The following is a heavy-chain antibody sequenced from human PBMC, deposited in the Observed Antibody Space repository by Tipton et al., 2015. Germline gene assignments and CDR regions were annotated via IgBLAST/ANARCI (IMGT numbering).Heavy chain of an antibody. Sequence: TLSLTCTVSGGSISSSSYYWGWIRQPPGKGLEWIGGVHYSGSTYYNPSLKSRVTISVDTSKTQFSLKMSSVTVSDTAVYYCARARGRHGGLFDSWGQGILVTVSS. J-gene: IGHJ4*02. CDR1: GGSISSSSYY. CDR2: VHYSGST. D-gene: IGHD4-23*01. CDR3: ARARGRHGGLFDS. V-gene: IGHV4-39*07.